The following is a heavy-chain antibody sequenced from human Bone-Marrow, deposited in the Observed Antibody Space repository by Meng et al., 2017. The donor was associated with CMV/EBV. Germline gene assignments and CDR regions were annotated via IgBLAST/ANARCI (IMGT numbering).Heavy chain of an antibody. J-gene: IGHJ5*02. D-gene: IGHD2-2*01. CDR2: SSSSSTYI. CDR3: ARGLGMRYGSITRGWYNWVDP. Sequence: IMSWAREATGKGLEWLSPSSSSSTYIYYAGSVKGRFTISRDNAKTTLYLQMNSLRAEDTAVHYGARGLGMRYGSITRGWYNWVDPWGQGTLVTVSS. CDR1: I. V-gene: IGHV3-21*01.